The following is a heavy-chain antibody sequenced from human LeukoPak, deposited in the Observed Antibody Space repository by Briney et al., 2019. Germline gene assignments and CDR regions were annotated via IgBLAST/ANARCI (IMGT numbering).Heavy chain of an antibody. D-gene: IGHD3-10*01. V-gene: IGHV4-59*08. CDR1: GGSISSYY. J-gene: IGHJ6*02. CDR3: ARHQNRYGSGSYTLYYYYGMDV. Sequence: SETLSLTCTVSGGSISSYYWSWIRQPPGKGLEWIGYIYYSGSTNYNPSLKSRVTISVDTSKNQFSLKLSSVPAADTAVYYCARHQNRYGSGSYTLYYYYGMDVWGQGTTVTVSS. CDR2: IYYSGST.